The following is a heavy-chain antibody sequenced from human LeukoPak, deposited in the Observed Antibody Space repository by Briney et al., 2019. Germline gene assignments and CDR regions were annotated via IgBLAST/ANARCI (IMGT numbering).Heavy chain of an antibody. D-gene: IGHD3-22*01. Sequence: PGGSLRLSCAASGFTFSDYYMSWIRQAPGKGLEWVSYISSSGSTIYYADSVKGRFTISRDNAKNSLYLQMNSLRAEDTALYYCAKDMEQYYYDSSGYYDYWGQGTLVTVSS. J-gene: IGHJ4*02. V-gene: IGHV3-11*01. CDR3: AKDMEQYYYDSSGYYDY. CDR2: ISSSGSTI. CDR1: GFTFSDYY.